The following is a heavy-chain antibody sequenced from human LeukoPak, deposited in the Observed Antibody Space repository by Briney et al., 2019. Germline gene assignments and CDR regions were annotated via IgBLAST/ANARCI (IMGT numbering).Heavy chain of an antibody. D-gene: IGHD1-1*01. CDR1: GFSFNTYA. CDR3: VRDPSGSGFAFDS. J-gene: IGHJ4*02. V-gene: IGHV3-23*01. Sequence: GGSLRLSCAASGFSFNTYAMSWVRQAPGKGLEWVSAISNTGGSTYYADSVKGRFTISRDKSKNTLYLQMNSLRAEDTAVYYCVRDPSGSGFAFDSWGQGALVTVSS. CDR2: ISNTGGST.